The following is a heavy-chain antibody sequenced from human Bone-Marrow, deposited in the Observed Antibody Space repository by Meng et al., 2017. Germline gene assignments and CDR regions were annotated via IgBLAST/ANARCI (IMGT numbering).Heavy chain of an antibody. CDR3: ARGDNYDILTGYPS. Sequence: GESLKISCAASGFTFSSYEMNWVRQAPGKGLEWVSYISSSGSTIYYADSVKGRFTISRDNAKNSLYLQMNSLRAEDTAVYYCARGDNYDILTGYPSLGQGTLVTVSS. J-gene: IGHJ5*02. CDR2: ISSSGSTI. CDR1: GFTFSSYE. D-gene: IGHD3-9*01. V-gene: IGHV3-48*03.